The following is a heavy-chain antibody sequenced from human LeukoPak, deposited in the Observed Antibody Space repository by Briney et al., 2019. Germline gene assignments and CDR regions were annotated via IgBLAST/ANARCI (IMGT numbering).Heavy chain of an antibody. CDR1: GGSISSGSYY. D-gene: IGHD6-13*01. V-gene: IGHV4-61*02. Sequence: SETLSLTCTVSGGSISSGSYYWSWIRQPAGKGLEWIGRIYTSGSTNYNPSLKSRVTISVGTSKNQFSLKLSSVTAADTAVYYCARQEWIAAAGSGYFDLWGRGTLVTVSS. J-gene: IGHJ2*01. CDR2: IYTSGST. CDR3: ARQEWIAAAGSGYFDL.